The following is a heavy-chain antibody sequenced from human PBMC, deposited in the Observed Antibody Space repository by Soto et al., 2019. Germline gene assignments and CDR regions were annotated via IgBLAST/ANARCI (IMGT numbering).Heavy chain of an antibody. D-gene: IGHD2-21*02. CDR3: ARVYCGGDCYYFDY. CDR1: GGSISSGGYY. V-gene: IGHV4-31*03. CDR2: IYYSGST. J-gene: IGHJ4*02. Sequence: SETLSLTCTVSGGSISSGGYYWSWIRQHPGKDLEWIGYIYYSGSTYYNPSLKSRVTISVDTSKNQFSLKLSSVTAADTAVYYCARVYCGGDCYYFDYWGQGTLVTVSS.